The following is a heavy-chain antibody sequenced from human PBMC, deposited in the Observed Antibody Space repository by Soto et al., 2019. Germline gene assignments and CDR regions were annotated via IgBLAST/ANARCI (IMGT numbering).Heavy chain of an antibody. CDR2: IKQDGSEK. D-gene: IGHD6-13*01. CDR1: GFTFSSYW. V-gene: IGHV3-7*03. J-gene: IGHJ4*02. CDR3: AKIIAAAATGY. Sequence: GSLRLSCAASGFTFSSYWMSWVRQAPGKGLEWVANIKQDGSEKYYVDSVKGRFTISRDNAKNSLYLQMNSLRAEDTAVYYCAKIIAAAATGYWGQGTLVTVSS.